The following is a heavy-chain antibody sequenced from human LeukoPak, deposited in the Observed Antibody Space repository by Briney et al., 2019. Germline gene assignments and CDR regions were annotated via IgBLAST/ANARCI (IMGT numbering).Heavy chain of an antibody. J-gene: IGHJ4*02. CDR3: ARDRMASGSYYLDY. Sequence: GRSLRLSCAASGFTSSSYGMHWVRQAPGKGLEWVAVIWYDGSNKYYADSVKGRFTISRDNSKNTLYLQMNSLRAEDTAVYYCARDRMASGSYYLDYWGREPWSPSPQ. CDR2: IWYDGSNK. D-gene: IGHD1-26*01. CDR1: GFTSSSYG. V-gene: IGHV3-33*01.